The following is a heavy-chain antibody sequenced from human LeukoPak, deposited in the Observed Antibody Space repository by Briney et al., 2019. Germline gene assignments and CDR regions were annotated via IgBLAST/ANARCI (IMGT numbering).Heavy chain of an antibody. Sequence: QTGGSLRLSCAASGFTFNTYWMHWVRQAPGKGLVWVSRVNTDGSSTTYADSVKGRFTISRDNAKNTLYLQMNNLRAEDTAVYYCARDRSRSIDYWGQGTLVTVSS. J-gene: IGHJ4*02. CDR3: ARDRSRSIDY. CDR2: VNTDGSST. V-gene: IGHV3-74*01. D-gene: IGHD6-6*01. CDR1: GFTFNTYW.